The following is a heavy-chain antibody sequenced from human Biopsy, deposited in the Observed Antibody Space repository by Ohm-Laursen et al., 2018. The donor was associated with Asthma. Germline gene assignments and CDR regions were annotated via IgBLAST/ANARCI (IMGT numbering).Heavy chain of an antibody. V-gene: IGHV4-39*01. Sequence: SVTLSLTCAVSGGSISSSSYYWGWIRRPPGKGLGFIGTIYYSGRTYYNPSLKSRVTLSVDASKNQFSQKLTSMTGADTAVYYCVSPPGYWGQGTRVTVSS. CDR2: IYYSGRT. CDR3: VSPPGY. CDR1: GGSISSSSYY. J-gene: IGHJ4*02.